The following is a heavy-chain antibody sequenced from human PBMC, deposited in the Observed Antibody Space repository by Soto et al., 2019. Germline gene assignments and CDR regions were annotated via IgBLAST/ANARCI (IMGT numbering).Heavy chain of an antibody. D-gene: IGHD6-13*01. V-gene: IGHV3-21*01. J-gene: IGHJ4*02. Sequence: GGSLRLSCAASGFTFRSYSMNWVRQAPGKGLEWVSSISSSSSYIYYADSVKGRFTIPRDNAKNSLYLQMNSLRAEDTAVYYCAREGESSYGSVDYWGQGTLVTVSS. CDR2: ISSSSSYI. CDR3: AREGESSYGSVDY. CDR1: GFTFRSYS.